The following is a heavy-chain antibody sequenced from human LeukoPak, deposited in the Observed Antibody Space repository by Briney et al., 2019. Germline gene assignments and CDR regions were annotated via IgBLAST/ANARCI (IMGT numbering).Heavy chain of an antibody. D-gene: IGHD2-2*02. CDR1: GLTFNNAW. V-gene: IGHV3-15*01. CDR2: IKSKTDGGTT. Sequence: GGSLRLSCTASGLTFNNAWMSWVRQAPGKGLEWVGRIKSKTDGGTTDYAAPVKGRFTISRDDSENTLYLQMNSLKTEDTAVYYCTTQLLYEHNFDYWGQGTLVTVSS. CDR3: TTQLLYEHNFDY. J-gene: IGHJ4*02.